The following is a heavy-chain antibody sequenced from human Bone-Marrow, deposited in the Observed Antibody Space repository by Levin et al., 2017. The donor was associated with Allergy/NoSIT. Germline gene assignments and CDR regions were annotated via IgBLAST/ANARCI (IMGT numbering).Heavy chain of an antibody. CDR2: VSGTGDNT. V-gene: IGHV3-23*01. J-gene: IGHJ3*02. CDR3: GKDSGDNGKLVAQGPFGI. D-gene: IGHD3-10*01. CDR1: GFIFSTYA. Sequence: PGGSLRLSCAASGFIFSTYAMTWVRQAPGKGLEWVSTVSGTGDNTYYADSVKGRFTISRDNSKNTLYLQMNSLRAEDTAVYYCGKDSGDNGKLVAQGPFGIWGPGTMVTVSS.